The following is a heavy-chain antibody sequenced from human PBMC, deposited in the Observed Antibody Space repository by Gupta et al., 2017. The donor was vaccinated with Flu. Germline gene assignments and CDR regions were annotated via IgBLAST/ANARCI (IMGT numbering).Heavy chain of an antibody. J-gene: IGHJ4*02. V-gene: IGHV3-30*18. CDR2: ISYDGSNK. D-gene: IGHD3-16*01. Sequence: QVQLVESGGGVVQPGRSLRLSCAASGFTFSSYGMHWVRQAPGKGLEWVAVISYDGSNKYYADSVKGRFTISRDNSKNTLYLQMNSLRAEDTAVYYCAKDGAVRGIFDYWGQGTLVTVSS. CDR1: GFTFSSYG. CDR3: AKDGAVRGIFDY.